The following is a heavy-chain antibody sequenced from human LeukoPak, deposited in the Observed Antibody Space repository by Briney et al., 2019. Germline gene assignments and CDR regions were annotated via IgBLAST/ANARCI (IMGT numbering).Heavy chain of an antibody. Sequence: SETLSLTCTVSGGSISSGNYYWTWIRQPAGKGLEWIGRISTAGNTYYDPSLKSRLIISIDTSKNQFSLRLSSATAADTAVYYCASHQYGSGSYYHDYWGQGTLVTVSS. CDR3: ASHQYGSGSYYHDY. D-gene: IGHD3-10*01. CDR1: GGSISSGNYY. J-gene: IGHJ4*02. CDR2: ISTAGNT. V-gene: IGHV4-61*02.